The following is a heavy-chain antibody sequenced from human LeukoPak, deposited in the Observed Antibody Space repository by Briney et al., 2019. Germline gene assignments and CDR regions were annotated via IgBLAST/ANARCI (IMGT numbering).Heavy chain of an antibody. CDR2: IYTSGST. CDR1: GGSISSYY. V-gene: IGHV4-4*07. Sequence: PSETLSLTCTVSGGSISSYYWSWIWQPAGKGLEWIGRIYTSGSTNYNPSLKSRVTMSVDTSKNQFSLKLSSVTAADTAVYYCAREASRITMFGVVIKGRFDYWGQGTLVTVSS. CDR3: AREASRITMFGVVIKGRFDY. J-gene: IGHJ4*02. D-gene: IGHD3-3*01.